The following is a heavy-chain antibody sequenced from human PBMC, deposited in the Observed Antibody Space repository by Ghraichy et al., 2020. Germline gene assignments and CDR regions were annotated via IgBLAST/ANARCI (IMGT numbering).Heavy chain of an antibody. CDR2: ISAYNGNT. CDR3: ARDPGTAAAGYSMGYYYGMDV. J-gene: IGHJ6*02. Sequence: ASVKVSCKASGYTFTSYGISWVRQAPGQGLEWMGWISAYNGNTNYAQKLQGRVTMTTDTSTSTAYMELRSLRSDDTAVYYCARDPGTAAAGYSMGYYYGMDVWGQGTTVTVSS. D-gene: IGHD6-13*01. CDR1: GYTFTSYG. V-gene: IGHV1-18*04.